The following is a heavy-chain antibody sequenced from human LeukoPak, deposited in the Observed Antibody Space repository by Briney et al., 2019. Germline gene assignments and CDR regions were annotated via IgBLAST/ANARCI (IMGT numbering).Heavy chain of an antibody. Sequence: PGRSLRLSCAASGXTFSSYAMHWVRQAPGKGLEWVAVISYDGSNKYYADSVKGRFTISRDNSKNTLYLQMNSLRAEDTAVYYCASGSNDILTGYYSYWGQGTLVTVSS. CDR1: GXTFSSYA. J-gene: IGHJ4*02. V-gene: IGHV3-30-3*01. D-gene: IGHD3-9*01. CDR3: ASGSNDILTGYYSY. CDR2: ISYDGSNK.